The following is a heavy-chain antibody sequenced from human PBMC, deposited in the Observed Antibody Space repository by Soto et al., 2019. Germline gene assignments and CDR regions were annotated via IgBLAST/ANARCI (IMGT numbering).Heavy chain of an antibody. D-gene: IGHD2-21*01. CDR1: GDSVSSNSAA. CDR3: ARAGTVVVEYYYYYMDV. CDR2: TYYRSKWYN. Sequence: SQTLSLTCAISGDSVSSNSAAWNWIRQSPSRGLEWLGRTYYRSKWYNDYAVSVKSRITINPNTSKNQFSLQLNSVTPEDTAVYYCARAGTVVVEYYYYYMDVWGKGTTVTVSS. J-gene: IGHJ6*03. V-gene: IGHV6-1*01.